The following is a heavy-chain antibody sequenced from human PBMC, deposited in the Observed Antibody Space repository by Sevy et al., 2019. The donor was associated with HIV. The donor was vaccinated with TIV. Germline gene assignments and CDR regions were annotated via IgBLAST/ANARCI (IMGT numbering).Heavy chain of an antibody. Sequence: SLRLSCAASGFNFDDYAMHGCRQAPGKGLEWGSGISWNSGSIGYADSVKGRFTISIDNAKKSLFLQMNSLRTGDMALYYCAKGLGLYYYYAMDVWGQGTTVTVSS. V-gene: IGHV3-9*03. CDR1: GFNFDDYA. J-gene: IGHJ6*02. CDR3: AKGLGLYYYYAMDV. CDR2: ISWNSGSI.